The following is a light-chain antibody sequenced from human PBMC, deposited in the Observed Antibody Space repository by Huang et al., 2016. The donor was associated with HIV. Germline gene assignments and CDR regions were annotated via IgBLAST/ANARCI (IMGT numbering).Light chain of an antibody. CDR1: QSISNY. CDR2: GAY. Sequence: DIQMTQSPASLSASVGDRVTITCRATQSISNYVNWYQQKPGKAPTLLIYGAYTLQSGVPSRFSGSGSGTDFTLTISSLQPEDFTTYYCQQSYNTPPTFGQGTKVEI. CDR3: QQSYNTPPT. V-gene: IGKV1-39*01. J-gene: IGKJ1*01.